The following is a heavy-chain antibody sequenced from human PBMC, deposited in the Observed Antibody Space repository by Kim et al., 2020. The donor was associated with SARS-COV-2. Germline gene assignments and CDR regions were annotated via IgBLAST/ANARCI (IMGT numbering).Heavy chain of an antibody. J-gene: IGHJ5*02. CDR3: AKEPWEHPGTNWFDP. CDR2: ISGSGGST. D-gene: IGHD1-1*01. CDR1: GFAFSSYA. V-gene: IGHV3-23*01. Sequence: GGSLRLSCAASGFAFSSYAMSWVRQAPGKGLEWVSAISGSGGSTYYADSVKGRFTISRDNSKNTLYLQMNSLRAEDTAVYYCAKEPWEHPGTNWFDPWGQGTLVTVSS.